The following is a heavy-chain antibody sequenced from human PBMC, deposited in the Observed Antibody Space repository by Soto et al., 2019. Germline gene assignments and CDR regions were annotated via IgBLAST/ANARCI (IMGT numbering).Heavy chain of an antibody. CDR3: ARDGYCSSTSCYSFNYYFDY. CDR1: GFTFSSYA. V-gene: IGHV3-30-3*01. Sequence: GGSLRVSCAAAGFTFSSYARHWVRQAPGKGLEWVAVISYDGSNKYYADSVKGRFTISRDNSKNTLYLQMNSLRAEDTAVYYCARDGYCSSTSCYSFNYYFDYWGQGTLVTVSS. CDR2: ISYDGSNK. D-gene: IGHD2-2*03. J-gene: IGHJ4*02.